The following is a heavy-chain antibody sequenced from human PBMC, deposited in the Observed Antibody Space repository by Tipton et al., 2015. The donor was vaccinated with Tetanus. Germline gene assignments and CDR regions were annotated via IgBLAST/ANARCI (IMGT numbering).Heavy chain of an antibody. V-gene: IGHV4-30-4*01. J-gene: IGHJ6*02. CDR1: GDSLSNGDYY. Sequence: TLSLTCTVSGDSLSNGDYYWSWIRQPPGKGLESIGYIYYSGTTNYNPSLKSRVTISTDKSKNQVSLRLNSVTAADTDVYFCARTPDYYYGMDVWGQGTTVTVSS. CDR2: IYYSGTT. CDR3: ARTPDYYYGMDV.